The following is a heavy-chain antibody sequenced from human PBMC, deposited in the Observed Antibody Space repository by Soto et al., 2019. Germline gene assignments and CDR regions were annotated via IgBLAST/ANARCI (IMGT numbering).Heavy chain of an antibody. CDR2: ISYDGSNK. CDR3: ARSDCSSTSCSIGGDY. V-gene: IGHV3-30-3*01. CDR1: GFTFSSYA. Sequence: PGGSLRLSCAASGFTFSSYAMHWVRQAPGKGLEWVAVISYDGSNKYYADSVKGRFTISRDNSKNTLYLQMNSLRAEDTAVYYCARSDCSSTSCSIGGDYWGQGTLVTVSS. J-gene: IGHJ4*02. D-gene: IGHD2-2*01.